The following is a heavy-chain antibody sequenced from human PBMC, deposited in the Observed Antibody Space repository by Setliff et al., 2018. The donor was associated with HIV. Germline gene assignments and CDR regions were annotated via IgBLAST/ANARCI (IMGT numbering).Heavy chain of an antibody. V-gene: IGHV3-53*05. CDR2: IYSGGST. CDR3: ARDQWGYSYGYYYYYYMDV. Sequence: GGSLRLSCAASGFTFMNYAMSWVRQAPGKGLEWVSVIYSGGSTYYADSVKGRFTISRDNSKNTLYLQMNSLRAEDTAVYYCARDQWGYSYGYYYYYYMDVWGKGTTVTVSS. D-gene: IGHD5-18*01. CDR1: GFTFMNYA. J-gene: IGHJ6*03.